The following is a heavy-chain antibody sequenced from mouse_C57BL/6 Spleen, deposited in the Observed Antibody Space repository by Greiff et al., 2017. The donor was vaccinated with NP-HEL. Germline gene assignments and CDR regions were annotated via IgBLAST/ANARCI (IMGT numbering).Heavy chain of an antibody. D-gene: IGHD1-1*01. CDR3: ARGRSILYYFDY. CDR2: ISSGSSTI. CDR1: GFTFSHYG. V-gene: IGHV5-17*01. Sequence: EVMLVESGGGLVKPGGSLKLSCAASGFTFSHYGMHWVRQAPEKGLEWVAYISSGSSTIYYADTVKGRFTISRDNAKNTLFLQMTSLRSEDTAMYYCARGRSILYYFDYWGQGTTLTVSS. J-gene: IGHJ2*01.